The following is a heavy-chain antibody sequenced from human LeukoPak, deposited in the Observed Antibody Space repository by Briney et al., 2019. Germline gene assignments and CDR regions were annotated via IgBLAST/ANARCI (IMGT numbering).Heavy chain of an antibody. CDR1: GFTFSSYE. D-gene: IGHD2-15*01. V-gene: IGHV3-48*03. Sequence: PGGSLRLSCAASGFTFSSYEMNWVRQAPGKGLEWVSYISSSGSTIYYADSVKGRFTISRDNAKNSLYLQMNSLRAEDTAVYYCARDLGYCSGGSCYRRLDPWGQGTLVTVSS. CDR2: ISSSGSTI. J-gene: IGHJ5*02. CDR3: ARDLGYCSGGSCYRRLDP.